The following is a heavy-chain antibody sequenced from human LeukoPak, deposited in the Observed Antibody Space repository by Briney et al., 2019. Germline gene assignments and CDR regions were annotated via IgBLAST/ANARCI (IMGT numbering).Heavy chain of an antibody. CDR3: AKDSYSSLSIFDY. CDR2: ISSSGSII. Sequence: GGSLRLSCAASGFTFSDYYMSWIRQAPGKGLEWVSYISSSGSIIYYADSVKGRFTISRDNSKNTLYLQMNSLRAEDTAVYYCAKDSYSSLSIFDYWGQGTLVTVSS. D-gene: IGHD6-13*01. V-gene: IGHV3-11*04. CDR1: GFTFSDYY. J-gene: IGHJ4*02.